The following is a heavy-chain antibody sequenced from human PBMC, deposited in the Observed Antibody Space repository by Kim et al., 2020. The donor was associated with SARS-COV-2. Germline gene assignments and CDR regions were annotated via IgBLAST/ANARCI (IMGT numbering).Heavy chain of an antibody. J-gene: IGHJ6*02. Sequence: ASVKVSCKASGYTFTGYYMHWVRQAPGQGLEWRGRINPNSGGTNYAQKFQGRVTMTRDTSISTAYMELSRLRSDDTAVYYCARGAGDYVGVYYYYGMDVWGQGTTVTVSS. V-gene: IGHV1-2*06. CDR2: INPNSGGT. D-gene: IGHD4-17*01. CDR1: GYTFTGYY. CDR3: ARGAGDYVGVYYYYGMDV.